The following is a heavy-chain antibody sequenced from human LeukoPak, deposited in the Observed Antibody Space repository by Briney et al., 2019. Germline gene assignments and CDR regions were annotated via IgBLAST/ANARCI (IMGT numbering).Heavy chain of an antibody. Sequence: PGGSLRLSCAASGFTVSSNYMSWVRQAPGKGLEWVSVIYSGGSTYYADSVKGRFTISRDNSKNTLYLQMNSLRAEDTAVYYCARGSSGYDFDYWGQGTLVTVSS. V-gene: IGHV3-66*01. D-gene: IGHD5-12*01. J-gene: IGHJ4*02. CDR3: ARGSSGYDFDY. CDR1: GFTVSSNY. CDR2: IYSGGST.